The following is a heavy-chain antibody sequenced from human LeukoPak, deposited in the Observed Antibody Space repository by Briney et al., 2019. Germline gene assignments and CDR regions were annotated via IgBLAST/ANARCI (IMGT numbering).Heavy chain of an antibody. CDR1: GYTFTSYD. J-gene: IGHJ3*02. CDR2: MNPNSGNT. V-gene: IGHV1-8*03. Sequence: GASVKVSCEASGYTFTSYDINWVRQATGQGLEWMGWMNPNSGNTGYAQKFQGRVTITRNTSISTAYMELSSLRSEDTAVYYCARERALYDAFDIWGQGTMVTVSS. CDR3: ARERALYDAFDI.